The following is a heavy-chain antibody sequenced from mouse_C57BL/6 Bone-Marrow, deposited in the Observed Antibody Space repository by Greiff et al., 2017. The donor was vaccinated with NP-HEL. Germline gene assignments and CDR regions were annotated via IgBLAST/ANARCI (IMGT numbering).Heavy chain of an antibody. CDR2: IYPGNSDT. CDR3: TGAVVAHWYFDV. J-gene: IGHJ1*03. D-gene: IGHD1-1*01. Sequence: VQLQQSGTVLARPGASVKMSCKTSGYTFTSYWMHWVKQRPGQGLEWIGAIYPGNSDTSYNQKFKGKAKLTAVTSASTAYMELSSLTNEDSAVYYCTGAVVAHWYFDVWGTGTTVTVSS. V-gene: IGHV1-5*01. CDR1: GYTFTSYW.